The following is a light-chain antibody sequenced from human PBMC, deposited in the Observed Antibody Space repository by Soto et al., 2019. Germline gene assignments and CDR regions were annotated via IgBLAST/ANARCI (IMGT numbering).Light chain of an antibody. CDR3: QQYNSYRT. Sequence: DIQMTQSPSTLSASVGDRVTITCRARESISIWLAWYQQKPGKAPKLLIYDASILESGVPSRFSGSGSGTEFTLTISSLQPDDSATYYCQQYNSYRTFGQGTKVDNK. CDR1: ESISIW. CDR2: DAS. J-gene: IGKJ1*01. V-gene: IGKV1-5*01.